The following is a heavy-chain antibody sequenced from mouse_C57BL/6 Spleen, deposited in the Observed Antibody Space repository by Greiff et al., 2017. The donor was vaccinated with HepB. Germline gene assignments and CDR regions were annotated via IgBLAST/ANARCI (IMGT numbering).Heavy chain of an antibody. V-gene: IGHV3-6*01. J-gene: IGHJ2*01. CDR2: ISYDGSN. CDR3: ARGSLLLRPFDY. D-gene: IGHD1-1*01. Sequence: EVKLQESGPGLVKPSQSLSLTCSVTGYSITSGYYWNWIRQFPGNKLEWMGYISYDGSNNYNPSLKNRISITRDTSKNQFFLKLNSVTTEDTATYYCARGSLLLRPFDYWGQGTTLTVSS. CDR1: GYSITSGYY.